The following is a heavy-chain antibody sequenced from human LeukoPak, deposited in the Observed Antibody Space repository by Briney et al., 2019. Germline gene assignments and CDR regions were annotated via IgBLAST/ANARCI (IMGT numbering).Heavy chain of an antibody. CDR1: GFTFSSYA. V-gene: IGHV3-30*04. CDR2: ISYDGSNK. Sequence: PGGSLRLSCAASGFTFSSYAMHWVRQAPGKGLGWVAVISYDGSNKYYADSVKGRFTISRDNSKNTLYLQMNSLRAEDTAVYYCARDLDCSSTSCLGGSNFDYWGQGTLVTVSS. J-gene: IGHJ4*02. CDR3: ARDLDCSSTSCLGGSNFDY. D-gene: IGHD2-2*01.